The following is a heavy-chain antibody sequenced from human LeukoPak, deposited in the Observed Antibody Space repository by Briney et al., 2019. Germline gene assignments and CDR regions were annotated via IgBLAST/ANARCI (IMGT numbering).Heavy chain of an antibody. J-gene: IGHJ3*02. V-gene: IGHV3-21*01. CDR1: GFNFGHYS. D-gene: IGHD2-15*01. Sequence: GGSLRLSCTGSGFNFGHYSMSWVRQAPGQGLEWVSSITGSGDDLYLADSVTGRFTISRDNAKNSLYLQMNSLRVEDTAIYYCASGGGTCALAALDIWGHGTKVIVSS. CDR2: ITGSGDDL. CDR3: ASGGGTCALAALDI.